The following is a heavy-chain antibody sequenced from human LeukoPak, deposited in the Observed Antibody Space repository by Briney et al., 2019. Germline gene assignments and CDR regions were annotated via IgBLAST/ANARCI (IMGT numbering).Heavy chain of an antibody. Sequence: GGSLRLSCATSGFTFSNYGMNWVRQAPGKGLEWLSAISGNGGSTYYADSVKGRFTISRDNAKNTLYLQMNSLRAEDTAVYYCARRVYSGKSLDYWGQGSLVTVSS. CDR2: ISGNGGST. CDR3: ARRVYSGKSLDY. CDR1: GFTFSNYG. J-gene: IGHJ4*02. V-gene: IGHV3-23*01. D-gene: IGHD5-12*01.